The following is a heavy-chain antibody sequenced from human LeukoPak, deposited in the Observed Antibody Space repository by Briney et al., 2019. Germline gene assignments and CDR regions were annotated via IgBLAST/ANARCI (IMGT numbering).Heavy chain of an antibody. Sequence: SETLSLTCTVSGDSITNNNCYWGWVRQPPGKGLEWIASIYYSGSSYYNPSLKSRFTMSVDTSKNQFSLKLSSVTAADTAVYYCVRLDYSNFFDYWGEGKLVTVSS. D-gene: IGHD4-11*01. V-gene: IGHV4-39*07. CDR2: IYYSGSS. J-gene: IGHJ4*02. CDR1: GDSITNNNCY. CDR3: VRLDYSNFFDY.